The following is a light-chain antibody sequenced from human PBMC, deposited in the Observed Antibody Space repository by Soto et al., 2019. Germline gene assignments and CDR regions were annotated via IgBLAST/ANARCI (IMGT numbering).Light chain of an antibody. J-gene: IGKJ4*01. CDR2: GAS. Sequence: EIVLTQFPGTLSLSPGERATLSCRASQSVSDNYLAWYQQKPGQAPRLLIYGASSRATGIPDRFGGSGSGTDFTLTISRLEPEDFAVYFCQQYGSSPFTFAGGTKVEIK. CDR3: QQYGSSPFT. V-gene: IGKV3-20*01. CDR1: QSVSDNY.